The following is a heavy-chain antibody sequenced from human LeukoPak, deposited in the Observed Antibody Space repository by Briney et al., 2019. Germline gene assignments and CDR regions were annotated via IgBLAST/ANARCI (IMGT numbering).Heavy chain of an antibody. V-gene: IGHV4-59*01. CDR2: IYYSGST. J-gene: IGHJ6*02. D-gene: IGHD5/OR15-5a*01. Sequence: SETLSLTCTVSGGSISSYYWSWIRQPPGKGLEWIGSIYYSGSTNYNPSLKSRVTISVDTSKKQFSLKLTSVTAADTAVYYCARDPVYDSPPYYYYGMDVWDQGTTVTVSS. CDR1: GGSISSYY. CDR3: ARDPVYDSPPYYYYGMDV.